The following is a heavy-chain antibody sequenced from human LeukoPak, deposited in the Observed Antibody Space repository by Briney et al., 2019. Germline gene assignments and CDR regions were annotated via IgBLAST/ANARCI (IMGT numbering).Heavy chain of an antibody. D-gene: IGHD7-27*01. V-gene: IGHV3-23*01. CDR3: ARDLAWGGFDH. CDR1: GFIFSNHG. J-gene: IGHJ4*02. CDR2: VSPPGGGT. Sequence: PGGTLRLSCAASGFIFSNHGMNWVRQAPGKGLEWLSGVSPPGGGTYYADSVKGRFTISRDDSKNTLSLQMNSLRVEDTAVYYCARDLAWGGFDHWGEGTLVTVSS.